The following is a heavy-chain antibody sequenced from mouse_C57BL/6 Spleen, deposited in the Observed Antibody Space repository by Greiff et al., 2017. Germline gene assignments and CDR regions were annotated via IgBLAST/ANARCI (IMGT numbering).Heavy chain of an antibody. CDR2: ISSGGSYT. V-gene: IGHV5-6*01. CDR3: ARRRGNYDGYYDWYFDV. Sequence: EVQLVESGGDLVKPGGSLKLSCAASGFTFSSYGMSWVRQTPDKRLEWVATISSGGSYTYYPDSVKGRFTISRDNAKNTLYLQMSSLKAEDTAMYYCARRRGNYDGYYDWYFDVWGTGTTVTVSS. D-gene: IGHD2-3*01. CDR1: GFTFSSYG. J-gene: IGHJ1*03.